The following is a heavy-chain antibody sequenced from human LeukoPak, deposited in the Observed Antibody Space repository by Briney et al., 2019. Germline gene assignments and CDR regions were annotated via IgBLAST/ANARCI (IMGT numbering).Heavy chain of an antibody. D-gene: IGHD1-1*01. J-gene: IGHJ6*03. Sequence: GSLLLSCAASGFTFSYHYMDWVRPAPGKGLEWVGRTKNRANSYTTLYAASVKGKFTVSRDDSKNSLYLQMNSLETEDTAVYYCVKLTQTAPDSYYYMDVWGKGTTVTVSS. CDR1: GFTFSYHY. V-gene: IGHV3-72*01. CDR3: VKLTQTAPDSYYYMDV. CDR2: TKNRANSYTT.